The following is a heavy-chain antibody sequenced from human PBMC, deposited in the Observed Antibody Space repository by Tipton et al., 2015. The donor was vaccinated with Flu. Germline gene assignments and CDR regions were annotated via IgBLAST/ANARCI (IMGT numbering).Heavy chain of an antibody. V-gene: IGHV3-48*03. J-gene: IGHJ4*02. D-gene: IGHD7-27*01. CDR1: GFSFSSYE. CDR3: ASLTGDDY. Sequence: SLRLSCAASGFSFSSYEMNWVRQAPGKGLEWLSYISSSGNTISYADSVRGRFTISRDNAKNSLFLQLNSLRAEDTAVYYCASLTGDDYWGQGNQVTVSS. CDR2: ISSSGNTI.